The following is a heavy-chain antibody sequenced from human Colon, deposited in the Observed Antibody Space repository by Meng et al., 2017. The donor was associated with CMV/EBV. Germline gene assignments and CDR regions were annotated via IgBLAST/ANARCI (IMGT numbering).Heavy chain of an antibody. CDR3: ARRGGRWFGELSRYFDY. V-gene: IGHV3-7*01. J-gene: IGHJ4*02. D-gene: IGHD3-10*01. Sequence: GALKISCAASGFTFSSYWMSWVRQAPGKGLEWVANIKQDGSEKYYVDSVKGRFTISRDNAKNSLYLQMNSLRAEDTAVYYCARRGGRWFGELSRYFDYWGQGTLVTVSS. CDR1: GFTFSSYW. CDR2: IKQDGSEK.